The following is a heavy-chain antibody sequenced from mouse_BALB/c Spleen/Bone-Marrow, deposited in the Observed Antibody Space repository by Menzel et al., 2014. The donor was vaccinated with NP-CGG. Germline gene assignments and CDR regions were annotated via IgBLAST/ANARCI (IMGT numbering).Heavy chain of an antibody. CDR1: GYTFTSYC. J-gene: IGHJ2*01. D-gene: IGHD2-12*01. Sequence: QVQLQQSGAELAKPGASVKMSCKASGYTFTSYCMHWVKQRPGQGLEWIGYINPSTGYIDYNQNLKDKATLTADKSSSTAYMQLCSLTSEDSAVCYCAREKYDAYFKYWGQGTTLAVAS. CDR3: AREKYDAYFKY. CDR2: INPSTGYI. V-gene: IGHV1-7*01.